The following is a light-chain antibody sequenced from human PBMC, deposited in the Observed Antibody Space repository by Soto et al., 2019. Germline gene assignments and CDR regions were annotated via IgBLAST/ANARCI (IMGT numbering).Light chain of an antibody. V-gene: IGLV1-44*01. Sequence: QSVLTQPPSASGTPGQRVTISCSGGSSNIGRDTVNWYQHFLGTAPKVLIYSNNQRPSGVPDRFSGSKSGTSASLAISGLQSEDEADYYCAVWDGSLNGWVFGGGTKLTVL. CDR3: AVWDGSLNGWV. CDR2: SNN. J-gene: IGLJ3*02. CDR1: SSNIGRDT.